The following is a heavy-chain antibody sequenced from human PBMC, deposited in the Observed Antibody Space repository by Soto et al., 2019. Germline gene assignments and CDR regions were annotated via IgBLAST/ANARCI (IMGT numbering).Heavy chain of an antibody. CDR1: GDTFSSFA. CDR2: IIPIFRTP. D-gene: IGHD4-4*01. J-gene: IGHJ6*02. CDR3: ARDNYRDQLGGNYYYSLDV. V-gene: IGHV1-69*12. Sequence: QVQLVQSGAEVRKPGSSVKVSCKASGDTFSSFAISGVRQGPGQGLEWMGGIIPIFRTPKYAQKFQSRVTIIAEEFTNIAYMERSSLRSEDTAVYYCARDNYRDQLGGNYYYSLDVWGQGTTVIVSS.